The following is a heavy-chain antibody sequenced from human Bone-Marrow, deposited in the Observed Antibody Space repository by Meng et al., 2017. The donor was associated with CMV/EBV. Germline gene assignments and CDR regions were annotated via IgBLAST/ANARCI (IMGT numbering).Heavy chain of an antibody. CDR3: ARGGRQLLWDRRHDFDI. V-gene: IGHV4-34*01. Sequence: GSLRLSCAVYGGSFSGYYWSWIRQPPGKGLEWIGEINHSGSTNYNPSLKSRVTISVDTSKNQFSLKLSSVTAADTAVYYCARGGRQLLWDRRHDFDIWGRGTMVTV. CDR1: GGSFSGYY. J-gene: IGHJ3*02. D-gene: IGHD2-2*01. CDR2: INHSGST.